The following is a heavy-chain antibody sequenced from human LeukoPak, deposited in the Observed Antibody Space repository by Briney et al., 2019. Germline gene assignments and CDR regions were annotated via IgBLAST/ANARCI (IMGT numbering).Heavy chain of an antibody. CDR2: ISYDGSNK. J-gene: IGHJ4*02. CDR3: ARDGRGFDY. Sequence: GRSLRLSCAASGFTFSSYAMRWVRQAPGKGLEWVAVISYDGSNKYYADSVKGRFTISRDNSKNTLYLQMNSLRAEDTAVYYCARDGRGFDYWGQGTLVTVSS. D-gene: IGHD3-10*01. CDR1: GFTFSSYA. V-gene: IGHV3-30*04.